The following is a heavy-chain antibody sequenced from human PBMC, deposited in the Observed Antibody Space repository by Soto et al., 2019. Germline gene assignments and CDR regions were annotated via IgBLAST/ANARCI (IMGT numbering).Heavy chain of an antibody. D-gene: IGHD4-17*01. J-gene: IGHJ4*02. CDR1: GFTFSRHG. V-gene: IGHV3-33*01. CDR2: ILNDASGH. Sequence: QVQLVESGGGVVQPGTSLRLSCAASGFTFSRHGMHWVRQTPGKGLEWLAVILNDASGHWYADSVKGRFTISRDKFENTLYLQMNGLRLEGTAMYYCARDDDYPDDGFDYWGQGTLVTVSS. CDR3: ARDDDYPDDGFDY.